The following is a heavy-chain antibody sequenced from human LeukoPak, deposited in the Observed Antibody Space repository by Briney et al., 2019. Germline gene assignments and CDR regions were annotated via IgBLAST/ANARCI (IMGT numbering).Heavy chain of an antibody. Sequence: GGSLRLSCAASGFTFSSYAMSWVRQAPGKGLEWVSAISGSGGSTYYADSVKGRFTISRDNSKDTLYLQMNSLRAEDTAVYYCAKVTDSYGYHLDYWGQGTLVTVSS. CDR2: ISGSGGST. D-gene: IGHD5-18*01. J-gene: IGHJ4*02. V-gene: IGHV3-23*01. CDR1: GFTFSSYA. CDR3: AKVTDSYGYHLDY.